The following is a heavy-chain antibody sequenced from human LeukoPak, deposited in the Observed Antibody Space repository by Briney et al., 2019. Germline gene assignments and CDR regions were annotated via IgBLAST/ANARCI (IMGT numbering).Heavy chain of an antibody. Sequence: ASVKVSCKASGYTFTGYYMHWVRQAPGQGLEWMGWINPNSGGTNYAQKFQGRVTITADKSTSTAYMELSSLRSEDTAVYYCARSGSYDFLGYLWGQGTLVTVSS. CDR2: INPNSGGT. D-gene: IGHD3-3*01. CDR1: GYTFTGYY. V-gene: IGHV1-2*02. J-gene: IGHJ4*02. CDR3: ARSGSYDFLGYL.